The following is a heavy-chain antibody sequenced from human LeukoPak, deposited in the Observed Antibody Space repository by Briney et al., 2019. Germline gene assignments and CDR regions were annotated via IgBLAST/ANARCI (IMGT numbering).Heavy chain of an antibody. CDR2: IASDGSST. V-gene: IGHV3-74*01. Sequence: GGSLGLSCAASGFTFSSYWMNWVRQAPGKGLVWVSRIASDGSSTTYADSVKGRFSISRDNAKNTLYLQMSSLRAEDTAVYYCARDRGPRTGFMVREAYDYWGQGTLVTVSS. J-gene: IGHJ4*02. CDR1: GFTFSSYW. D-gene: IGHD3-10*01. CDR3: ARDRGPRTGFMVREAYDY.